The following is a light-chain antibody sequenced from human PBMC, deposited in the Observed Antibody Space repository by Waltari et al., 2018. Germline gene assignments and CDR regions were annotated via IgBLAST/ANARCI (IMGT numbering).Light chain of an antibody. Sequence: QSALTPPASVSGSPGQSITISCTGPRRDVGGYNYVSWYQQHPGKAPKLMIYEVSNRPSGVSNRFSGSKSGNTASLTISGLQAEDEADYYCSSYTSSSSVVFGGGTKLTVL. CDR3: SSYTSSSSVV. CDR1: RRDVGGYNY. V-gene: IGLV2-14*01. J-gene: IGLJ2*01. CDR2: EVS.